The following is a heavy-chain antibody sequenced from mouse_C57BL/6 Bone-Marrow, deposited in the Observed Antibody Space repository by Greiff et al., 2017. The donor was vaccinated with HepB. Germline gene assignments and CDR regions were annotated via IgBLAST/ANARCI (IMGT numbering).Heavy chain of an antibody. CDR3: ARRDGSWFAY. CDR1: GYTFTSYW. J-gene: IGHJ3*01. V-gene: IGHV1-69*01. Sequence: QVQLKQPGAELVMPGASVKLSCKASGYTFTSYWMHWVKQRPGQGLEWIGEIDPSDSYTNYNQKFKGKSTLTVDKSSSTAYMQLSSLTSEDSAVYYCARRDGSWFAYWGQGTLVTVSA. CDR2: IDPSDSYT. D-gene: IGHD2-3*01.